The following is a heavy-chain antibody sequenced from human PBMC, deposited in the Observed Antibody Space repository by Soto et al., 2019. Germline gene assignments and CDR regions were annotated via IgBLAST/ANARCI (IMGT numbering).Heavy chain of an antibody. V-gene: IGHV3-23*01. D-gene: IGHD3-10*01. Sequence: GGSLRLSCAASGFTFSTYAMAWVRQAPGKGLEWVSGVSASGLNTDYADPVKGRFSISRDNSDNTMYLQMNSLRAEDTAMYYCARGNYFHAGSAYNFDYWGQGALVTVFS. J-gene: IGHJ4*02. CDR2: VSASGLNT. CDR1: GFTFSTYA. CDR3: ARGNYFHAGSAYNFDY.